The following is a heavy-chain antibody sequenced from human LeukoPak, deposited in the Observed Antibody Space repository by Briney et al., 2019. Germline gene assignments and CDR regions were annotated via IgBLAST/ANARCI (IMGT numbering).Heavy chain of an antibody. CDR2: IFDSGST. V-gene: IGHV4-59*01. D-gene: IGHD5-18*01. J-gene: IGHJ2*01. Sequence: SETLSLTCTVSGLSISNYYWSWIRQPPGKGLEWIGYIFDSGSTNYNPSLKSRVTISVDTSKNQFSLKLNSVTAADTAVYYCARHRGYTYGPNWYFDLWGRGTLVTVSS. CDR3: ARHRGYTYGPNWYFDL. CDR1: GLSISNYY.